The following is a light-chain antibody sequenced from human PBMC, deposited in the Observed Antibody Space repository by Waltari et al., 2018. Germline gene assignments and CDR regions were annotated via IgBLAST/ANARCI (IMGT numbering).Light chain of an antibody. CDR3: CSYAGSRTYV. J-gene: IGLJ1*01. CDR1: SSDVGSYNL. CDR2: EGS. Sequence: QSALTQPASVSGSPGQSITISCTGTSSDVGSYNLVSWYQQHPGTAPKLMLYEGSKLPSGVSNRISGSKSGNTASLTIAGLQAEDESDYYCCSYAGSRTYVFGTGTKVTVL. V-gene: IGLV2-23*01.